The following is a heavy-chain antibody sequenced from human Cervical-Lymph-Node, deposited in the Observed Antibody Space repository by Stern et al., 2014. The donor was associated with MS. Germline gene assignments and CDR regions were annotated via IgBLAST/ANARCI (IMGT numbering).Heavy chain of an antibody. D-gene: IGHD3-16*01. CDR2: VYYRGGT. CDR3: ARGNALTPDY. J-gene: IGHJ4*02. CDR1: GASVDRGHW. V-gene: IGHV4-4*02. Sequence: QLQLQESGPGLVKPSGTLSLSCTVSGASVDRGHWWTWVRQSPVKGLEWIGNVYYRGGTNYNPSLQSRVTISVDTSKNQFSLDLTSVTAADTAVYYCARGNALTPDYWGQGTLVAVSS.